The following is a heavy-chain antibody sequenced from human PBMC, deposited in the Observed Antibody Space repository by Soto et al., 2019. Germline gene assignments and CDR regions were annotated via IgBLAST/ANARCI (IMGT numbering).Heavy chain of an antibody. Sequence: SETLSLTCTVSGGSISSYYWSWIRQPPGKGLEWIGYIYYSGSTNYNPSLKSRVTISVDTSKNQFSLKLSSVTAADTAVYYCARVSRTYQLQNWFDPWGQGTLVTVSS. CDR2: IYYSGST. J-gene: IGHJ5*02. CDR1: GGSISSYY. V-gene: IGHV4-59*01. D-gene: IGHD2-2*01. CDR3: ARVSRTYQLQNWFDP.